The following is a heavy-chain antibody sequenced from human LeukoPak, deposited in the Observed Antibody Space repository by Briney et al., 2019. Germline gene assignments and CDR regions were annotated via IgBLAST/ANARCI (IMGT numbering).Heavy chain of an antibody. CDR1: GFSFGTYV. Sequence: GGSLRLSCAVSGFSFGTYVMSWVRRAPGKGLAWVSSVGGDGHVTYYADSVKGRFTISRDNSQHTLFLQMDSLRVEDTAIYYCAKGISADGYNFERGADYWGQGSQVSVSS. V-gene: IGHV3-23*01. J-gene: IGHJ4*02. CDR3: AKGISADGYNFERGADY. CDR2: VGGDGHVT. D-gene: IGHD5-24*01.